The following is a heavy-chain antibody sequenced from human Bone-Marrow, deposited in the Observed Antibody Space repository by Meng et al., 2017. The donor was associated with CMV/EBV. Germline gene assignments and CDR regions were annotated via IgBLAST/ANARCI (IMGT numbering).Heavy chain of an antibody. Sequence: ASVKVSCKASGYTFTGYYMHWVRQAPGQGLEWMGWINPNSGGTNYAQKFQGRVTMTRDTSISTAYMELSRLRSDDTAVYYCARDGWWQQLGYGMDVWGQGTTVTVSS. CDR2: INPNSGGT. CDR1: GYTFTGYY. D-gene: IGHD6-13*01. V-gene: IGHV1-2*02. CDR3: ARDGWWQQLGYGMDV. J-gene: IGHJ6*02.